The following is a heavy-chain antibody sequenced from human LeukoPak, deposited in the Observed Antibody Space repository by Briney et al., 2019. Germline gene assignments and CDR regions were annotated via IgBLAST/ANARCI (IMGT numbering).Heavy chain of an antibody. CDR2: INPNSGGT. V-gene: IGHV1-2*02. CDR1: GYTFTGYY. D-gene: IGHD2-15*01. J-gene: IGHJ6*03. Sequence: ASVKVSCKASGYTFTGYYMHWVRQAPGQGLEWMGWINPNSGGTNYAQKFQGRVTMTRDTSISTAYMELSRLRSDDTAVYYCARGDGRYCSGGGCYSHATDYYYMDVWGKGTTVTVSS. CDR3: ARGDGRYCSGGGCYSHATDYYYMDV.